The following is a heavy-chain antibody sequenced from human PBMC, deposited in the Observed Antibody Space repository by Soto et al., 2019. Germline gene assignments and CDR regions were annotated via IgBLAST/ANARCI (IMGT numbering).Heavy chain of an antibody. V-gene: IGHV1-46*01. D-gene: IGHD1-1*01. J-gene: IGHJ4*02. CDR3: ARLATRYYFDY. CDR2: IIPSGGST. CDR1: GGTFSSYA. Sequence: PSVKVSCKASGGTFSSYAISWVRQAPGQGLEWMGIIIPSGGSTSYAQKFQGRVTMTRDTSTSTVYMELSSLRSEDTAVYYCARLATRYYFDYWGQGTLVTVSS.